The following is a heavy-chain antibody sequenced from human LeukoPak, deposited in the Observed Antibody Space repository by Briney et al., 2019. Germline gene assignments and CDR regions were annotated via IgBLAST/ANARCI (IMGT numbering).Heavy chain of an antibody. V-gene: IGHV1-18*01. CDR2: ISTQSGNT. J-gene: IGHJ4*02. Sequence: ASVKVSCGASGCTLTSYGINWMRQAPGQGLEWMGWISTQSGNTNYAQKVQGRLTLTTDRSTNTAYMELRSLRFDDTAVYYCARGAYGDKWGQGTMVTVSS. CDR1: GCTLTSYG. D-gene: IGHD4-17*01. CDR3: ARGAYGDK.